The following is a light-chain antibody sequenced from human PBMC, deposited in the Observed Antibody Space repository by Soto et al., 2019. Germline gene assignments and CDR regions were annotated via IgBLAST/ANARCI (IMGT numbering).Light chain of an antibody. J-gene: IGLJ3*02. CDR1: SSNIGSNT. Sequence: QSVLTQPPSASGTPGQRVTISCSGSSSNIGSNTVTWYQQFPGTAPKILFYSNNQRPSGVPDRLSGSKSGTSASLAISGLQSEDEADYYCAVWDDTLSGVVFGGGTKLTVL. V-gene: IGLV1-44*01. CDR2: SNN. CDR3: AVWDDTLSGVV.